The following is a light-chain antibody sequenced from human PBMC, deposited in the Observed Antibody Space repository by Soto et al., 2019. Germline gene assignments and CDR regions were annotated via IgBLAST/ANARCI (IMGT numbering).Light chain of an antibody. CDR1: SSNIVAGYD. CDR3: CSHAGSSTPRYV. CDR2: EGT. V-gene: IGLV2-23*01. Sequence: QSVLTQPPSVSGAPGQRVTISCTGSSSNIVAGYDVSWYQQHPGKAPKLMIYEGTKRPSGVSNRFSGSKSGNTASLTISGLQAEDEADYYCCSHAGSSTPRYVFGTGTKVTVL. J-gene: IGLJ1*01.